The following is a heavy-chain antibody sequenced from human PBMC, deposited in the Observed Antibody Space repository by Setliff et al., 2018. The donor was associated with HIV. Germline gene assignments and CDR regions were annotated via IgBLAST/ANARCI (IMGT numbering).Heavy chain of an antibody. CDR1: GFTFRTFA. CDR2: ISFDGSRT. CDR3: ARDISSHDYYYYYMDV. V-gene: IGHV3-30*07. D-gene: IGHD6-13*01. Sequence: GGSLRLSCVASGFTFRTFAMHWVRQAPGKGLEWVSVISFDGSRTSYADSGKGRFTISRDNAKNSLYLQMNSLRAEDTAVYYCARDISSHDYYYYYMDVWGKGTTVTVSS. J-gene: IGHJ6*03.